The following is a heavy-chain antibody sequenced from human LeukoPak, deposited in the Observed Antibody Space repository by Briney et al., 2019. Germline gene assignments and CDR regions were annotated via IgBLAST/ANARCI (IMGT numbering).Heavy chain of an antibody. CDR1: GYTFTSYD. V-gene: IGHV1-8*01. J-gene: IGHJ4*02. D-gene: IGHD1-26*01. CDR2: MNPNSGNT. Sequence: ASVKVSCKASGYTFTSYDINWVRQATGQGLEWMGWMNPNSGNTGYAQKFQGRVTMTRNTSISTAYMELSSLRSEDTAVYYCARAFSGSYDTEPPIIDYWGQGTLVTVSS. CDR3: ARAFSGSYDTEPPIIDY.